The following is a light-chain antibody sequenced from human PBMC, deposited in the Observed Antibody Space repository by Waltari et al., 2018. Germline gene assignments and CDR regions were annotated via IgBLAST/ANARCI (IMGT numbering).Light chain of an antibody. CDR1: QSISTW. V-gene: IGKV1-5*03. Sequence: DIQMTQSPSTLSASVGDRVTITCRASQSISTWLAWYHQKPGKAPNLLIYKASALESRVPSRFSGSGSATDFTLPFSGLQPDDFATCFCQQYNTFPCTFGQGTKVEIK. CDR3: QQYNTFPCT. CDR2: KAS. J-gene: IGKJ1*01.